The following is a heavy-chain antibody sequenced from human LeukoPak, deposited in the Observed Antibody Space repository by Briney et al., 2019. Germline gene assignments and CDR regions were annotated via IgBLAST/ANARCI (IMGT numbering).Heavy chain of an antibody. CDR2: ISSSGSPM. CDR1: GFTFSGYC. V-gene: IGHV3-48*01. Sequence: GGSLRLSCAASGFTFSGYCMNWVRQAPGKGLEGVSYISSSGSPMYYSDSVKGRFTVSRDNAKNSLYLQMNSLRAEDTAVYYCAREGDTTGVSGTEFDYWGQGVLVIVSS. CDR3: AREGDTTGVSGTEFDY. D-gene: IGHD6-19*01. J-gene: IGHJ4*02.